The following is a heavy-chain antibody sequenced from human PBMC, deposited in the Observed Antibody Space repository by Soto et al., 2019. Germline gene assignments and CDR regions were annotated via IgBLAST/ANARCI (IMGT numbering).Heavy chain of an antibody. CDR1: GFTVSNNY. D-gene: IGHD3-9*01. Sequence: GGSLRLSCAASGFTVSNNYMTWVRQGPGKGLEYVSLIYSGSTYYADSVKGRFTVSTDNFKNTLYLQMNSLRAEDTAVYYCARDLNYWGPGTLVTVSS. CDR3: ARDLNY. CDR2: IYSGST. V-gene: IGHV3-66*01. J-gene: IGHJ4*02.